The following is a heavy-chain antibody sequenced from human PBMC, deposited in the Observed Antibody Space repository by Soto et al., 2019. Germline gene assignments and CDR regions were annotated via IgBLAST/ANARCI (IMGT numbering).Heavy chain of an antibody. D-gene: IGHD6-19*01. J-gene: IGHJ4*02. CDR3: VRREAVAGSQFDF. V-gene: IGHV4-31*03. Sequence: SETLSLTCSVSRGSISSTTYYWSWIRQLPGQDLEWIGYIHSTGLTYYYPSLKSRAAISVDTSKNQFSLQLSSVTAADTAVYYCVRREAVAGSQFDFWGQGTLVTVSS. CDR1: RGSISSTTYY. CDR2: IHSTGLT.